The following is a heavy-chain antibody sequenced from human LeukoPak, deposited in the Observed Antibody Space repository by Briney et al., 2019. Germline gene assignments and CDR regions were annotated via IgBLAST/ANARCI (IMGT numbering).Heavy chain of an antibody. CDR3: AKEKYRGYSYGSGDY. J-gene: IGHJ4*02. Sequence: PGRSLRLSCAASGFSFSRYGMHWVRQAPGKGLGWVADISNDGTKKYYADSVKGRFTVSKDNSKNTLCLQMSSLRPEDAAVYYCAKEKYRGYSYGSGDYWGQGTLVTVSS. V-gene: IGHV3-30*18. CDR2: ISNDGTKK. D-gene: IGHD5-18*01. CDR1: GFSFSRYG.